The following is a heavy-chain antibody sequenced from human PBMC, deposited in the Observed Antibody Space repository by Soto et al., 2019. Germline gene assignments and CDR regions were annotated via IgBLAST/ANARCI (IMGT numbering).Heavy chain of an antibody. CDR3: TRYYYDSRGYYLDY. V-gene: IGHV3-49*03. Sequence: PGGSLRLSCTASGFTFVDYAMSWFRQAPWKGLEWVGFIRSKAYGGTTEYAASVKGRFTISRDDSKSIAYLQMNSLKTEDTAVYYCTRYYYDSRGYYLDYWGQGTLVTVSS. CDR1: GFTFVDYA. J-gene: IGHJ4*02. D-gene: IGHD3-22*01. CDR2: IRSKAYGGTT.